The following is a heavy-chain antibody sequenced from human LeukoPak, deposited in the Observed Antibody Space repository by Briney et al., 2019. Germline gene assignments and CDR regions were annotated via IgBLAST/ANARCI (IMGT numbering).Heavy chain of an antibody. D-gene: IGHD6-13*01. V-gene: IGHV1-69*04. J-gene: IGHJ5*02. CDR2: IIPIFGIA. CDR1: GGTFSSYA. CDR3: ARVSGIAAAGWFDP. Sequence: GASVKVSCKASGGTFSSYAISWVRQAPGQGPEWMGRIIPIFGIANYAQKFQGRVTITADKSTSTAYMELSSLRSEDTAVYYCARVSGIAAAGWFDPWGQGTLVTVSS.